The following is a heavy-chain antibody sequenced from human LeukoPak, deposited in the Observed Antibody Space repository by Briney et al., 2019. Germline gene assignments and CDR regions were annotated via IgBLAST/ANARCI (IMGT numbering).Heavy chain of an antibody. CDR1: GGSISSSSYY. CDR3: ARELVNPVGGGPHFDY. Sequence: PSETLSLTCTVSGGSISSSSYYWGWIRQPPGKGLEWIGYIYYSGSTYYNPSLKSRVTISVDTSKNQFSLKLSSVTAADTAVYYCARELVNPVGGGPHFDYWGQGTLVTVSS. V-gene: IGHV4-30-4*08. J-gene: IGHJ4*02. D-gene: IGHD2-15*01. CDR2: IYYSGST.